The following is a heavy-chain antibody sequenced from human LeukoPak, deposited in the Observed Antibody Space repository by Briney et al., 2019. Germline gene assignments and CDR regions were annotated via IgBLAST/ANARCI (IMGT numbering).Heavy chain of an antibody. CDR1: GGSISSYY. J-gene: IGHJ6*03. CDR3: ARASYYNEKRNYYYYMAL. Sequence: SETLSLTCTVSGGSISSYYWSWIRQPPGKGLEWIGYIHYSGSSNYNPSLKSRVTMSVDTSKNQFSLKLSSVTAADTAVYYCARASYYNEKRNYYYYMALWGKGTTVTVSS. V-gene: IGHV4-59*01. D-gene: IGHD3-22*01. CDR2: IHYSGSS.